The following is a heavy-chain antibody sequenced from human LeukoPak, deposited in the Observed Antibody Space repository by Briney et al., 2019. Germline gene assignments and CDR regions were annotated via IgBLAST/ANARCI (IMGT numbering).Heavy chain of an antibody. V-gene: IGHV3-21*01. CDR2: ISSSHSYI. CDR1: GFTFSTYS. D-gene: IGHD3-22*01. CDR3: AMTSYDSSGYYYW. Sequence: GGSLRLSCAASGFTFSTYSMNWVRQAPGKGLEWVSSISSSHSYIYYADSVKGRFTISRDNAKNSLYLQMNSLRAEDTALYYCAMTSYDSSGYYYWWGQGTLVTVSS. J-gene: IGHJ4*02.